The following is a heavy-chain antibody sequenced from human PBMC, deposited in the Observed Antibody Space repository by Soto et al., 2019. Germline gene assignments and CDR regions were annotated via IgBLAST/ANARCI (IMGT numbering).Heavy chain of an antibody. J-gene: IGHJ4*02. CDR3: AREPGIGRYFDY. CDR1: GFTFSSYG. V-gene: IGHV3-33*01. CDR2: IWYDGSNK. D-gene: IGHD3-10*01. Sequence: SLRLSCAASGFTFSSYGMHWVRQAPGKGLEWVAVIWYDGSNKYYADSVKGRFTISRDNSKNTLYLQMNSLRAEDTAVYYCAREPGIGRYFDYWGQGTLVTVSS.